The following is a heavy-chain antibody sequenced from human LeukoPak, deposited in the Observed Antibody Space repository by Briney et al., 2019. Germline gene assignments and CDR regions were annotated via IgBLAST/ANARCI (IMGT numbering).Heavy chain of an antibody. V-gene: IGHV3-30*02. CDR1: GFTFSSYG. CDR3: AKPGYSGYQVQYYFDY. D-gene: IGHD5-12*01. J-gene: IGHJ4*02. CDR2: IRYDGSNK. Sequence: GGSLRLSCAASGFTFSSYGMHWVRQAPGKGLEWVAFIRYDGSNKYYADSVKGRFTISRDNSKNTLYLQMSSLRAEDTAVYYCAKPGYSGYQVQYYFDYWGQGTLVTVSS.